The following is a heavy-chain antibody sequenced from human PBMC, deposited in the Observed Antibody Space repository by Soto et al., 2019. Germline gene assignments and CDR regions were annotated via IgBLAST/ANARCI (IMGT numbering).Heavy chain of an antibody. J-gene: IGHJ4*02. D-gene: IGHD2-21*02. Sequence: PGGSLRLSCAASGFTFSGSAMHWVRQASGKGLEWVARIRSKANNYATAYAASVKGRFTISRDDSKNTAYLQMNSLKTEDTAVYYCTRLYCGGDCDFDSWGQGTLVTVSS. V-gene: IGHV3-73*01. CDR1: GFTFSGSA. CDR3: TRLYCGGDCDFDS. CDR2: IRSKANNYAT.